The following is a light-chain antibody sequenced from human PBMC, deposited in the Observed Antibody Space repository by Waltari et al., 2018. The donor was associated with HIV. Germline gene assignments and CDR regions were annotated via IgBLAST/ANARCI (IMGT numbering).Light chain of an antibody. CDR1: QNIYNW. Sequence: DIQMTQSPSSVSASVGDRVTIPCRASQNIYNWLTWYQQKPGKAPKLLIYATSNLQSGVPSRFSGSGSGTVFTLTISSLQPEDFASYFCQQANSFPWTFGQGTKVEI. J-gene: IGKJ1*01. V-gene: IGKV1-12*01. CDR3: QQANSFPWT. CDR2: ATS.